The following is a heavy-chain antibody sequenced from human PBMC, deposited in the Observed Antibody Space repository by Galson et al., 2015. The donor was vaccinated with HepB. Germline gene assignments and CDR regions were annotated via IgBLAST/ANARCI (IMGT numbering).Heavy chain of an antibody. CDR3: ARDHTYGQDYFYGMGV. CDR1: GYTFTSYG. D-gene: IGHD2-21*01. Sequence: SVKVSCKASGYTFTSYGISWVRQAPGQGLEWMGWISAYNGNTNYAQKFQGRIMINTETYMSTVFMELRDLTTEDTGVYYCARDHTYGQDYFYGMGVWGQGTTVIVS. V-gene: IGHV1-18*01. J-gene: IGHJ6*02. CDR2: ISAYNGNT.